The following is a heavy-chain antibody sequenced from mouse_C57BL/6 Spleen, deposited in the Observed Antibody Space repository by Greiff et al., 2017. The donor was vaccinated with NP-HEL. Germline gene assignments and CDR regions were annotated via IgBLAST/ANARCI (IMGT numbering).Heavy chain of an antibody. Sequence: VQLQQSGAELAKPGASVKLSCKASGYTFTSYWMHWVKQRPGQGLEWIGYINPSSGYTKYNQKFKDKATLTADKSSSTAYMQLSSLTYEDSAVYYCARGATVVEGYFDVWGTGTTVTVSS. V-gene: IGHV1-7*01. J-gene: IGHJ1*03. D-gene: IGHD1-1*01. CDR2: INPSSGYT. CDR1: GYTFTSYW. CDR3: ARGATVVEGYFDV.